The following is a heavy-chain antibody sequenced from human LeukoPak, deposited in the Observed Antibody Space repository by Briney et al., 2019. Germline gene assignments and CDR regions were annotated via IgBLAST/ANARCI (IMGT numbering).Heavy chain of an antibody. CDR1: GGSITSYY. Sequence: SETLSLTCTVSGGSITSYYWNWIRQPPGKGLEWVVYISDSGNTNYNPSLKSRVTISIDTSKNQFSLKLTSVTAADTAIYYCARSKGSGNYFDYWGQGTLVTVSS. D-gene: IGHD3-10*01. J-gene: IGHJ4*02. CDR2: ISDSGNT. CDR3: ARSKGSGNYFDY. V-gene: IGHV4-59*01.